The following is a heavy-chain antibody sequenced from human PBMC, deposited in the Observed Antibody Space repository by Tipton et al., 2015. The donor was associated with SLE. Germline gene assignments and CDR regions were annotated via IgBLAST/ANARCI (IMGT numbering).Heavy chain of an antibody. CDR2: IDYSGST. CDR3: ARVGYSGTSPYYYYYMDV. Sequence: TLSLTCTVSDDSFSTYYWSWIRQPPGGGLEWVGYIDYSGSTNYNPSLKSRVTISVDTSKNQFSLNLSSVTAADTAIYYCARVGYSGTSPYYYYYMDVWGKGTTVTVSS. V-gene: IGHV4-59*01. J-gene: IGHJ6*03. CDR1: DDSFSTYY. D-gene: IGHD1-26*01.